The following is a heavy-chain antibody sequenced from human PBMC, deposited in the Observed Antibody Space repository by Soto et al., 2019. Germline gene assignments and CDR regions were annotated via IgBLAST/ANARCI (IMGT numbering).Heavy chain of an antibody. D-gene: IGHD6-13*01. V-gene: IGHV4-31*03. J-gene: IGHJ4*02. CDR3: ARGWHGYFDY. CDR2: IYYSGST. Sequence: PSETLSLTCTVSGGSISSGGYYWSWIRQHPGKGLERIGYIYYSGSTYYNPSLKSRVTISVDTSKNQFSLKLSSVTAADTAVYYCARGWHGYFDYWGQGTLVTVSS. CDR1: GGSISSGGYY.